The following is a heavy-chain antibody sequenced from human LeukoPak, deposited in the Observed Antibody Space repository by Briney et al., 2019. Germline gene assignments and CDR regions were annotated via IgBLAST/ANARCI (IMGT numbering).Heavy chain of an antibody. CDR3: AAHTYYYDSSGPPN. CDR2: IYHSGST. V-gene: IGHV4-38-2*02. CDR1: GYSISSGYY. J-gene: IGHJ3*01. Sequence: SETLSLTCTVSGYSISSGYYWGWIRQPPGKGLEWIGSIYHSGSTYYNPSLKSRVTISVDTSKNQFSLKLSSVTAADTAVYYCAAHTYYYDSSGPPNWGQGTMVTVSS. D-gene: IGHD3-22*01.